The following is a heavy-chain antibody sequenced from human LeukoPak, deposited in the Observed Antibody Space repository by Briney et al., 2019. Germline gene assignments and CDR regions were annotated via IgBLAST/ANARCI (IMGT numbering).Heavy chain of an antibody. J-gene: IGHJ6*04. CDR3: ARLGTTSGDGMDV. CDR1: GYIFTSYW. CDR2: IYPGNSDT. V-gene: IGHV5-51*01. D-gene: IGHD2-2*01. Sequence: GESLKISCKGSGYIFTSYWIGWGRQMPGKGLEWMGIIYPGNSDTRYRPSFQGQVTISADKSITTAYLQWSSPKASDTAMYYCARLGTTSGDGMDVWGKGTTVTVSS.